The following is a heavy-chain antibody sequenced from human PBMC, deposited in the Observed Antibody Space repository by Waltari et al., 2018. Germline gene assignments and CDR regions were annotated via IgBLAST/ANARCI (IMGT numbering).Heavy chain of an antibody. V-gene: IGHV4-4*07. CDR3: ARDFSDFWSGLGGWFDP. J-gene: IGHJ5*02. CDR2: IYTSGST. Sequence: QVQLQESGPGLVKPSETLSLTCTVSGGSISSYYWSWIRQPAGKGLEWIGRIYTSGSTDHNPSLKMRVTMSVDTSKSQFSLRRSSVTAADTAVYYCARDFSDFWSGLGGWFDPWGQGTLVTVSS. D-gene: IGHD3-3*01. CDR1: GGSISSYY.